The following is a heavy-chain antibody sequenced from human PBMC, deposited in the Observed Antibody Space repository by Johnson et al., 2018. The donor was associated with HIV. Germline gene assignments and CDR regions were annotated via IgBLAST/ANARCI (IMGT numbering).Heavy chain of an antibody. V-gene: IGHV3-11*04. J-gene: IGHJ3*02. CDR2: ISTSGGGI. D-gene: IGHD6-13*01. CDR1: GFTFTDYY. CDR3: ANNLQQLATKDAFDI. Sequence: QVQLVESGGGVVRPGGSLRLSCAASGFTFTDYYMTWIRQAPGKGLEWVSHISTSGGGIYYADSVKGRFTISRDNARNSLYLQMNSLRAEDTAVYYCANNLQQLATKDAFDIWGQGTMVTVSS.